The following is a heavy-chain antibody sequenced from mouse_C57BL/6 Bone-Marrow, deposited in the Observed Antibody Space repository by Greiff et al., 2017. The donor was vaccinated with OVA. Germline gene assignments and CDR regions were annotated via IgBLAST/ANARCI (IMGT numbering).Heavy chain of an antibody. CDR3: ARMSYDGYYRDFDY. CDR2: IWTGGGT. V-gene: IGHV2-9-1*01. CDR1: GFSLTSYA. Sequence: VMLVESGPGLVAPSQSLSITCTVSGFSLTSYAISWVRQPPGKGLEWLGVIWTGGGTNYNSALKSRLSISKDNSKSQVFLKMNSLQTDDTARYYCARMSYDGYYRDFDYWGQGTTLTVSS. D-gene: IGHD2-3*01. J-gene: IGHJ2*01.